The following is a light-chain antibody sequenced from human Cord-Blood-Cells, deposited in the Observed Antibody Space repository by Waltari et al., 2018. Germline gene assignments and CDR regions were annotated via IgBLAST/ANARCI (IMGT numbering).Light chain of an antibody. V-gene: IGKV1-9*01. J-gene: IGKJ4*01. CDR3: QQLNSYPS. Sequence: IQLTQSPYSLSASVGDRVTITCRASQGISSYLAWYQQKPGKAPKLLIYAASTVQSGVPARFSGSGSGTDFTLTISSLQPEDFATYYCQQLNSYPSFGGGTKVEIK. CDR2: AAS. CDR1: QGISSY.